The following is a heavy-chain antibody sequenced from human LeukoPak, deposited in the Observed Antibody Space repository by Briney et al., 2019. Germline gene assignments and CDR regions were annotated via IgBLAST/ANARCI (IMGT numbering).Heavy chain of an antibody. CDR1: GFTFSSNG. Sequence: PGGSLRLSCAASGFTFSSNGMSWVRQAPGKGLEWVSTITGSGGSTDYADSLKGRFTISRDNFKNTLYLQMNSLRAEDTAVYYCARGGTPGYAFDIGGEGTMVSVSS. CDR3: ARGGTPGYAFDI. V-gene: IGHV3-23*01. CDR2: ITGSGGST. D-gene: IGHD3-16*01. J-gene: IGHJ3*02.